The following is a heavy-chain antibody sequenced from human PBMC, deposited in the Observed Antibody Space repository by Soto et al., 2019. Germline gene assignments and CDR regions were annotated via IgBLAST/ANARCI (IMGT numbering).Heavy chain of an antibody. CDR1: GFTFSSYG. J-gene: IGHJ4*02. D-gene: IGHD3-10*01. V-gene: IGHV3-33*01. CDR2: IWYDGSNK. Sequence: QVQLVESGGGVVQPGRSLRLSCAASGFTFSSYGMHWVRQAPGKGLEWVAVIWYDGSNKYYADSVKGRFTISRDNSKNTLYLQMSSLRAEDTAVYYCAAGAYYFDYWGQGTLVTVSS. CDR3: AAGAYYFDY.